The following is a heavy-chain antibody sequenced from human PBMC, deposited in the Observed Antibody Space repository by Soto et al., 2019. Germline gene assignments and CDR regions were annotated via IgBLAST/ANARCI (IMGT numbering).Heavy chain of an antibody. V-gene: IGHV1-69*06. D-gene: IGHD3-22*01. J-gene: IGHJ3*02. CDR3: ARGRKRITMIVDAFDI. CDR1: GGTFSSYA. CDR2: IIPIFGTA. Sequence: QVQLVQSGAEVKKPGSSVKVSCKASGGTFSSYAISWVRQAPGQGLEWMGGIIPIFGTANYAQKFQGRVTITADKSTSTAYMELSSLRSEDTAVYYRARGRKRITMIVDAFDIWGQGTMVTVSS.